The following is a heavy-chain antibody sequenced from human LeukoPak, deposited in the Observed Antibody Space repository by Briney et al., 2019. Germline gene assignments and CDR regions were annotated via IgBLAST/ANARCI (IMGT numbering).Heavy chain of an antibody. CDR1: GDSISSSY. V-gene: IGHV4-59*01. Sequence: SETLSLTCTVSGDSISSSYWSWIRQPPGKRLEWIGYIYYTGTTNYNPSLKSRFTISIDTSKNQFSLKLPSVTAADTAVYYRVRDRSSSHAFDIWGQGTMVSVSS. J-gene: IGHJ3*02. CDR3: VRDRSSSHAFDI. D-gene: IGHD6-6*01. CDR2: IYYTGTT.